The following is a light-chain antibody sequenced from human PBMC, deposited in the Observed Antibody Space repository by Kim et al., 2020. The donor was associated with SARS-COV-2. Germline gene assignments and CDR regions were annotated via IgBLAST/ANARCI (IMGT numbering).Light chain of an antibody. V-gene: IGKV3-20*01. CDR1: QSLTST. Sequence: LSPGDRATLSCRASQSLTSTLVWYQQKPGQAPRLLILDASTRATGIPDRFSGSGSGTEFTLTINRLEPEDFAMYYCQHYGGSPVTFGQGTRLEIK. CDR2: DAS. CDR3: QHYGGSPVT. J-gene: IGKJ5*01.